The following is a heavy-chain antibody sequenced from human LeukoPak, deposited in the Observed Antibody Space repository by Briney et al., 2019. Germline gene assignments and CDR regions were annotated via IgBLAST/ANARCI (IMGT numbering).Heavy chain of an antibody. D-gene: IGHD2-21*02. CDR2: ISDDGSKK. CDR3: ARDVGGHCGGDCYWRWALGNVLREENDAFDI. CDR1: GFTFSTYG. Sequence: PGGSLRLSCAASGFTFSTYGIHWVRQAPGKGLEWVAAISDDGSKKYYTDSVKGRFTISRDNAKNSLYLQMNSLRAEDTAVYYCARDVGGHCGGDCYWRWALGNVLREENDAFDIWGQGTMVTVSS. V-gene: IGHV3-30*03. J-gene: IGHJ3*02.